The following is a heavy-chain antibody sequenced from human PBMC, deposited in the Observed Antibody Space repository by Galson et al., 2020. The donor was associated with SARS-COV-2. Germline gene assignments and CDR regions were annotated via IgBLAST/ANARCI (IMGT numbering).Heavy chain of an antibody. V-gene: IGHV3-21*01. Sequence: NSGGSLRLSCAASGFPFSTYSMNWVRLAPGKGLEWVSSISTSSSYTYYVDSVKGRFSISRDNPRNSLYLQMNSLRAEDTAVYYCARDEGIRGYNYGRPDYGMDVWGQGTTVTVSS. D-gene: IGHD5-18*01. CDR2: ISTSSSYT. CDR1: GFPFSTYS. CDR3: ARDEGIRGYNYGRPDYGMDV. J-gene: IGHJ6*02.